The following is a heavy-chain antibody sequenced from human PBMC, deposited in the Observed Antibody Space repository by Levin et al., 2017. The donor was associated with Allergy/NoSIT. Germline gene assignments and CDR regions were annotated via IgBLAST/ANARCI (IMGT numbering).Heavy chain of an antibody. D-gene: IGHD3-22*01. CDR2: TYYSGST. CDR3: ASLPTRWGYYDDYYYGMDG. V-gene: IGHV4-31*03. Sequence: SQTLSLTCTVSGGSISSGGYYWSWIRQHPGKGLEWIGYTYYSGSTYYNPSLKSRVTISVDTSKNQFSLKLSSVTAADTAVYYCASLPTRWGYYDDYYYGMDGWGQGTTVTVSS. J-gene: IGHJ6*02. CDR1: GGSISSGGYY.